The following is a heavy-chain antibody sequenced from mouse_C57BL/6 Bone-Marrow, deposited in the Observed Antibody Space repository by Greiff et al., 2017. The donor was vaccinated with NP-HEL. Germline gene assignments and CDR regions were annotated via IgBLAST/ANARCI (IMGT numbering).Heavy chain of an antibody. D-gene: IGHD1-1*01. CDR2: IYPRDGST. CDR1: GYTFTSYD. Sequence: VQLHQSGPELVKPGASVKLSCKASGYTFTSYDINWVKQRPGQGLEWIGWIYPRDGSTKYNEKFKGKATLTVDTSSSTAYMELHSLTSEDSAVYFCARSGSSYLAWFAYWGQGTLVTVSA. J-gene: IGHJ3*01. V-gene: IGHV1-85*01. CDR3: ARSGSSYLAWFAY.